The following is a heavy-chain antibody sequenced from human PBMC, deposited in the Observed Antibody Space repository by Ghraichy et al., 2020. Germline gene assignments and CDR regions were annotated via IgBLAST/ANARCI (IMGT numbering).Heavy chain of an antibody. CDR1: GFTVSGNY. CDR2: IYSGGST. CDR3: AGGRLVPTPKVEMGYDY. J-gene: IGHJ4*02. V-gene: IGHV3-53*01. D-gene: IGHD5-24*01. Sequence: GGSLRLSCAASGFTVSGNYMSWVRQAPGKGLEWVSVIYSGGSTYYADSVKGRFTISRDNSKNTLYLQMNSLRAEDTAVYYCAGGRLVPTPKVEMGYDYWGQGTLVTVSS.